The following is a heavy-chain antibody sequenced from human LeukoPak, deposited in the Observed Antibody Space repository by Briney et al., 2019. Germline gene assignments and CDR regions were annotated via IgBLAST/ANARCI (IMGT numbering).Heavy chain of an antibody. V-gene: IGHV3-30*02. J-gene: IGHJ4*02. D-gene: IGHD3-16*02. Sequence: PGGSLRLSCAASGFTFSNYGLHWVRQAPGKGLEWVAFIRYDGSNKYYADSVKGRFTISRDNSENTLYLQMNCLRPEDTAVYYCAKDAPIGYWGQGTLVTVSS. CDR3: AKDAPIGY. CDR1: GFTFSNYG. CDR2: IRYDGSNK.